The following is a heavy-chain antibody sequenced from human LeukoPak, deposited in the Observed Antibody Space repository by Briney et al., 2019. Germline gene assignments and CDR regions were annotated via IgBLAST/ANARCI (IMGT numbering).Heavy chain of an antibody. CDR2: IIPIFGTA. Sequence: GASVKVSCKASGGTFSSYAISWVRQAPGQGLEWMGGIIPIFGTANYAQEFQGRVTITADESTSTAYMELSSLRSEDTAVYSCARDFHAAIAPYGMDVWGQGTTVTVSS. D-gene: IGHD2/OR15-2a*01. CDR3: ARDFHAAIAPYGMDV. V-gene: IGHV1-69*01. CDR1: GGTFSSYA. J-gene: IGHJ6*02.